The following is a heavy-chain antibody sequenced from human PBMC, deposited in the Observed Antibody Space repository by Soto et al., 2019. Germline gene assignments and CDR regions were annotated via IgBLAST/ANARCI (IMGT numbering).Heavy chain of an antibody. CDR2: INPNSGGT. V-gene: IGHV1-2*04. Sequence: ASVKVSCKASGYTFTGYYMHWVRQAPGQGLEWMGWINPNSGGTNYAQKFQGWVTMTRDTSISTAYMELSRLRSDDTAVYYCAREFYDILAGAAFDIWGQGTMVTVSS. CDR3: AREFYDILAGAAFDI. CDR1: GYTFTGYY. J-gene: IGHJ3*02. D-gene: IGHD3-9*01.